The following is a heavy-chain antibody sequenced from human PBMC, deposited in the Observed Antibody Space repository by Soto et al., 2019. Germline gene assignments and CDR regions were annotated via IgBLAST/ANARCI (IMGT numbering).Heavy chain of an antibody. Sequence: KESGPTLVKPTQTLTLTCTFSGFSLSTSGVGVGWIRQPPGKALEWLALIYWDDDKRYSPSLKSRLTITKDTSKNQVVLTMTNMDPVDTATYYCAHRPIGGDENAFDIWGQGTMVTVSS. CDR2: IYWDDDK. CDR1: GFSLSTSGVG. D-gene: IGHD2-21*01. J-gene: IGHJ3*02. CDR3: AHRPIGGDENAFDI. V-gene: IGHV2-5*02.